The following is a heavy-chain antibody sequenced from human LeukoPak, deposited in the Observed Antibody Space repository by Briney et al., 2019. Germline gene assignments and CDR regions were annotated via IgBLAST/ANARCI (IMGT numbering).Heavy chain of an antibody. CDR3: AKDLYTSSPFYFDY. D-gene: IGHD6-13*01. CDR1: GFTFSSYW. CDR2: INTDGSST. J-gene: IGHJ4*02. Sequence: PGGSLRLSCAASGFTFSSYWMHWVRQAPGKGLVWVSRINTDGSSTSYADSVKGRFTISRDNSKNTLYLQMNSLRAEDTAVYYCAKDLYTSSPFYFDYWGQGTLVTVSS. V-gene: IGHV3-74*01.